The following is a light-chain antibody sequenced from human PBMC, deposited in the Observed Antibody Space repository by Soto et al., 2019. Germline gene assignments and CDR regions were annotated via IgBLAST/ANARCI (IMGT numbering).Light chain of an antibody. CDR2: EVT. CDR3: SSYTTTDPRV. Sequence: QSALTQPASVSGSPGQSITISCTGTSSDVGAYDSVSWYQQHPGKAPKYMIYEVTNRPSGVSDRFSGSKSGTTASLTISSLQAEDEADYYCSSYTTTDPRVFGTGTKLTVL. V-gene: IGLV2-14*01. CDR1: SSDVGAYDS. J-gene: IGLJ1*01.